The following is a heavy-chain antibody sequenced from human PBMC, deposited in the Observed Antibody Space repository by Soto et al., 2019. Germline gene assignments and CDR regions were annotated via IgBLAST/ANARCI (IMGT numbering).Heavy chain of an antibody. D-gene: IGHD1-1*01. CDR1: GFSLENSA. Sequence: SVKVSCKASGFSLENSAIQWVRQARGHRLEWIGWIVVGTGSTNYAQKFQERVSITRDMSTNTAFMELSSLISDDTAVYFCAADRRTTDSHNWVDPWGHGTLVTVSS. CDR2: IVVGTGST. J-gene: IGHJ5*02. CDR3: AADRRTTDSHNWVDP. V-gene: IGHV1-58*02.